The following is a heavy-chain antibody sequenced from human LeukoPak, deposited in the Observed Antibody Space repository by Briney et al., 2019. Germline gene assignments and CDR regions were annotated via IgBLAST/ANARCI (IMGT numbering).Heavy chain of an antibody. Sequence: GGSLRLSCAASGFTFSSFAMNWVRQAPGKGLEWVSTMSGDATSTYYADSVKGRFTISRDNAKNSVYLQMNSLRDEDTAVYYCARVSSGWAFDYWGQGTLVTVSS. CDR2: MSGDATST. CDR1: GFTFSSFA. CDR3: ARVSSGWAFDY. J-gene: IGHJ4*02. D-gene: IGHD6-19*01. V-gene: IGHV3-23*01.